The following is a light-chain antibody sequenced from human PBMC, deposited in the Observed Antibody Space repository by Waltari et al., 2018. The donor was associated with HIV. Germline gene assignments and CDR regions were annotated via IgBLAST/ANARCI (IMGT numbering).Light chain of an antibody. CDR2: EVS. V-gene: IGLV2-14*01. CDR1: SSDVGGSNF. J-gene: IGLJ1*01. Sequence: QSALTQPASVSGSPGQSITISCPGTSSDVGGSNFVPWYQQYPGKAPKLMIYEVSNRPSGVSDRFSGSKSANTASLTISGLRAEDEADYYCISYTTSSTPYVLGTGTTVTVL. CDR3: ISYTTSSTPYV.